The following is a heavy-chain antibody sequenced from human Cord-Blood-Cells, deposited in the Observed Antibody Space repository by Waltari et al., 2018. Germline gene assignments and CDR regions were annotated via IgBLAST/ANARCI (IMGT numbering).Heavy chain of an antibody. CDR2: ISYDGSNK. Sequence: QVQLVESGGGVVTPGRSLRLSCAASGFTFSSLGMHWVRQAPGKGLEWVAVISYDGSNKYYADSVKGRFTISRDNSKNTLYLQMNSLRAEDTAVYYCAKFPFSDAFDIWGQGTMVTVSS. CDR1: GFTFSSLG. J-gene: IGHJ3*02. V-gene: IGHV3-30*18. CDR3: AKFPFSDAFDI.